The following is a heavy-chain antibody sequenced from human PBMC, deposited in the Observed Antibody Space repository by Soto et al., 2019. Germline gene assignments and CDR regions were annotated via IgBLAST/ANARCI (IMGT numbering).Heavy chain of an antibody. Sequence: QVQLQESGPGLVMPSGTLSLTCAVSGGFISSGLWWSWVRQSPGKGLEWLGEIYHGGTTNYNPSLRSRGPISIDNSKNQFSLKVSSVTAADTALYYCASQSSYRTDYWGQGILVSVSS. CDR1: GGFISSGLW. J-gene: IGHJ4*02. CDR3: ASQSSYRTDY. CDR2: IYHGGTT. V-gene: IGHV4-4*02. D-gene: IGHD2-2*01.